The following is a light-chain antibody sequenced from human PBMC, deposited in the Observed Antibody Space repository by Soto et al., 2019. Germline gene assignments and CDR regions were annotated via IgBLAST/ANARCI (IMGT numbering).Light chain of an antibody. CDR3: QQYGSSQP. V-gene: IGKV3-20*01. CDR2: GAS. J-gene: IGKJ1*01. CDR1: QTVGSSF. Sequence: EIVLTQSPGTLSLSPGERATLSCRASQTVGSSFLAWFQHKPGQAPRLLIYGASTRATGIPGRFSGSGSGTAFTLTISRLEPEDFAVYYCQQYGSSQPFGQGTKVDIK.